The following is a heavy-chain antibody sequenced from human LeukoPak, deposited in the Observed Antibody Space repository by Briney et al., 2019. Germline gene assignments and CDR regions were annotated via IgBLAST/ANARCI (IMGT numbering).Heavy chain of an antibody. D-gene: IGHD4-23*01. CDR1: GGSISSYY. J-gene: IGHJ6*03. CDR3: AREPDYGGNSGAQDYYYYMDV. CDR2: IFTSGST. Sequence: SETLSLTCTVSGGSISSYYWSCIREPAGKRLEWIGRIFTSGSTNYNPPLKSRVTMSVDTSKNQFSLKLSSVTAADTAVYYCAREPDYGGNSGAQDYYYYMDVWGKGTTVTVSS. V-gene: IGHV4-4*07.